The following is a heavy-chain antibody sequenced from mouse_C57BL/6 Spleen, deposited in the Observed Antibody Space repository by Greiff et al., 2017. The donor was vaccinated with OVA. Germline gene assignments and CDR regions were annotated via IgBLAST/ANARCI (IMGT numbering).Heavy chain of an antibody. V-gene: IGHV1-42*01. D-gene: IGHD1-1*01. Sequence: VQLQQPGAELVRPGASVKISCKASGYSFTGYYMNWVKQSPEKSLEWIGEINPSTGGTTYNQKFKAKATLTVDKSSSTAYMQLKSLTSEDSAVYYCARNYYGSRYFDVWGTGTTVTVSS. CDR3: ARNYYGSRYFDV. CDR1: GYSFTGYY. CDR2: INPSTGGT. J-gene: IGHJ1*03.